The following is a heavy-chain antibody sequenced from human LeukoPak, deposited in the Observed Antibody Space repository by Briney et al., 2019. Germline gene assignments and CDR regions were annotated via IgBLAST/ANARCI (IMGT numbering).Heavy chain of an antibody. CDR3: ASSYSYPFDAFDI. D-gene: IGHD2-15*01. V-gene: IGHV4-4*07. J-gene: IGHJ3*02. CDR1: GGSISSYY. CDR2: IYTSGST. Sequence: SETLSLTCTVSGGSISSYYWGWIRQPAGKGLEWIGRIYTSGSTNYNPSLKSRVTMSVDTSKNQFSLKLSSVTAADTAVYYCASSYSYPFDAFDIWGQGTMVTVSS.